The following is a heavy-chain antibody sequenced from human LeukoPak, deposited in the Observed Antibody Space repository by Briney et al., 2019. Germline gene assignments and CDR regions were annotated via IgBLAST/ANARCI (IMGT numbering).Heavy chain of an antibody. CDR3: ARGLAGYYDSSGYYVFDY. V-gene: IGHV4-30-4*08. CDR2: IYYSGST. Sequence: PSQTLSLTCTVSGGSISSGDYYWSWIRQPPGKGLEWIGYIYYSGSTYYNPSLKSRVTISVDTSKNQFSLKLSSVTAADTAVYYCARGLAGYYDSSGYYVFDYWGQGTLVTVSS. D-gene: IGHD3-22*01. J-gene: IGHJ4*02. CDR1: GGSISSGDYY.